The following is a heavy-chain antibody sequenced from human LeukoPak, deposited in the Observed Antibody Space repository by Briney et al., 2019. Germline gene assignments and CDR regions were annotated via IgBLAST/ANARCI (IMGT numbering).Heavy chain of an antibody. V-gene: IGHV3-33*08. CDR2: IWRDGSNK. D-gene: IGHD1-26*01. CDR3: ARHGSGRKYFDPLDY. Sequence: PGGSLRLSCAAAGFSFNEYAMHCVRQAPGKGLEGVAVIWRDGSNKYYADSVKGRFTVSRDNPKNTLNLQMDSPRVEDTAVYYCARHGSGRKYFDPLDYWGQGTLVTVSS. CDR1: GFSFNEYA. J-gene: IGHJ4*02.